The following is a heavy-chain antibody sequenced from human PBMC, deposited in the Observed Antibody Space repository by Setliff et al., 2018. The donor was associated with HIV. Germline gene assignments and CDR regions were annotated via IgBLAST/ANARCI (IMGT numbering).Heavy chain of an antibody. CDR3: ARDPYGYCTTTTCYVPGY. V-gene: IGHV1-24*01. Sequence: ASVKVSCKISGYTLTELSIHWVRQAPGKGLEWMANFDPEDGETFYAQKFQGRLTMTEDTSTDTAYMELSSLRSDDTAMYYCARDPYGYCTTTTCYVPGYWGQGTLVTVSS. CDR1: GYTLTELS. D-gene: IGHD2-2*03. CDR2: FDPEDGET. J-gene: IGHJ4*02.